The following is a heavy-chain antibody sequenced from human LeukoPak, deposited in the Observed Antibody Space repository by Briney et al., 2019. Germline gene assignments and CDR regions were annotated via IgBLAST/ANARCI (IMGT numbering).Heavy chain of an antibody. V-gene: IGHV1-8*03. Sequence: NSGNTGYAQKFQGRVTITRNTSISTAYMELSSLRSEDTAVYYCARGLLRYFDWLVHDAFDIWGQGTMVTVSS. D-gene: IGHD3-9*01. CDR2: NSGNT. J-gene: IGHJ3*02. CDR3: ARGLLRYFDWLVHDAFDI.